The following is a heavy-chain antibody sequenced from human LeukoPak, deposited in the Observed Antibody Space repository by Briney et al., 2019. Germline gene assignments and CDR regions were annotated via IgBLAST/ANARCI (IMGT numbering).Heavy chain of an antibody. CDR3: ARGRLYYDFWSGYYTFGGRYDY. V-gene: IGHV4-34*01. CDR2: INHSGST. Sequence: SETLSPTCAVYGGSFSGYYWSWIRQPPGKGLEWIGEINHSGSTNYNPSLKSRVTISVDTSKNQFSLKLSSVTAADTAVYYCARGRLYYDFWSGYYTFGGRYDYWGQGTLVTVSS. J-gene: IGHJ4*02. D-gene: IGHD3-3*01. CDR1: GGSFSGYY.